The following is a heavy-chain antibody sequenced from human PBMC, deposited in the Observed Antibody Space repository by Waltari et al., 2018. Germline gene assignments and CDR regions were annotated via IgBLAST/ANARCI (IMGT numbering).Heavy chain of an antibody. CDR2: IYYSGST. V-gene: IGHV4-39*07. Sequence: QLQLQESGPGLVMPSATLSLPCTVSGGSVSTSSSYWGWLRQPPGKGLEWIGSIYYSGSTYYNPSLKSRVTISVDTSKNQFSLKLSSVTAADTAVYYCASPAVGSSWYAYFDYWGQGTLVTVSS. D-gene: IGHD6-13*01. CDR3: ASPAVGSSWYAYFDY. CDR1: GGSVSTSSSY. J-gene: IGHJ4*02.